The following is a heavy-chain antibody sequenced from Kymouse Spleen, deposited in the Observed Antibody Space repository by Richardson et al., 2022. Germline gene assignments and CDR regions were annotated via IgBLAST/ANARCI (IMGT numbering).Heavy chain of an antibody. CDR3: ARQGEDYYGMDV. D-gene: IGHD3-10*01,IGHD3-16*02. Sequence: QLQLQESGPGLVKPSETLSLTCTVSGGSISSSSYYWGWIRQPPGKGLEWIGSIYYSGSTYYNPSLKSRVTISVDTSKNQFSLKLSSVTAADTAVYYCARQGEDYYGMDVWGQGTTVTVSS. CDR1: GGSISSSSYY. CDR2: IYYSGST. J-gene: IGHJ6*02. V-gene: IGHV4-39*01.